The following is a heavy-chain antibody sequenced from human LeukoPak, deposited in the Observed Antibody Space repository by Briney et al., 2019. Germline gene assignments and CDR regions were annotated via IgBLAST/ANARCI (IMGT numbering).Heavy chain of an antibody. CDR3: ARDPRDYGDSYYYYGMDV. Sequence: PSQTLSLTCAISGDSVSSDSAAWNWIRQSPSRGLEWLGRTYYRSKWYNGYAVSVKSRITINPDTSKNQFSLQLNSVTPEDTAVYYCARDPRDYGDSYYYYGMDVWGKGTTVTVSS. V-gene: IGHV6-1*01. CDR2: TYYRSKWYN. D-gene: IGHD4-17*01. J-gene: IGHJ6*04. CDR1: GDSVSSDSAA.